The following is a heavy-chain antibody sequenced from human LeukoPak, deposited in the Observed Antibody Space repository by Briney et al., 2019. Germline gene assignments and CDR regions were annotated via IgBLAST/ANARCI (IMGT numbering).Heavy chain of an antibody. J-gene: IGHJ3*02. CDR3: ARVARAATKGNAFDI. V-gene: IGHV5-51*01. CDR1: GYSFTTHW. Sequence: GESLKISCQASGYSFTTHWVGWVRQMPGKGLECMGIIYPGDSDTRYSPSFQGQVTISADKSISTAYLQWSSLKASDTAMYYCARVARAATKGNAFDIWGQGTMVTVSS. CDR2: IYPGDSDT. D-gene: IGHD5-12*01.